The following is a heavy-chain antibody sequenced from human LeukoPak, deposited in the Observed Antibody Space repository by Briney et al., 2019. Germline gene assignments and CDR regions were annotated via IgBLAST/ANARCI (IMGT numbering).Heavy chain of an antibody. J-gene: IGHJ5*02. CDR2: IYYSGST. D-gene: IGHD4-17*01. CDR3: ARRLHYGDYEGNWFDP. CDR1: GGSITTSSYY. Sequence: PSETLSLTCTVSGGSITTSSYYWGWIRQPPGKGLEWIGSIYYSGSTYYNPSLKSRVTISVDTSKNQFSLKLSSVTAADTAVYYCARRLHYGDYEGNWFDPWGQGTLVTVSS. V-gene: IGHV4-39*01.